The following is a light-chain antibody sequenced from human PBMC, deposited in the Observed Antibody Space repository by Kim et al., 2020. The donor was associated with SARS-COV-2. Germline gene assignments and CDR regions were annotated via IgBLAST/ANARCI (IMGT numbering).Light chain of an antibody. CDR1: SLRSYY. Sequence: LGQKVRITCQGDSLRSYYASWYQQKPGQAPVLVIYGKNNRPSGIPDRFSGSSSGNTASLTITGAQAEDEADYYGNSRDSSGNHLRVFGGGTQLTVL. CDR2: GKN. V-gene: IGLV3-19*01. J-gene: IGLJ2*01. CDR3: NSRDSSGNHLRV.